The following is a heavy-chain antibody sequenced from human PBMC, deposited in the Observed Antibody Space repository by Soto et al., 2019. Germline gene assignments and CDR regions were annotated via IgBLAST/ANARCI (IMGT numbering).Heavy chain of an antibody. CDR2: INPNGGST. CDR1: GYTFTTYY. D-gene: IGHD2-15*01. J-gene: IGHJ4*02. CDR3: ARAGYCSGGTCFHGNFDY. V-gene: IGHV1-46*01. Sequence: QVQLVQSGAEVKKPGASVKVSCKASGYTFTTYYMHWVRQAPGQGLEWMGIINPNGGSTTYAQKFQVRVNMTRDTSTSTVYMELSSLRSEDTAVYYCARAGYCSGGTCFHGNFDYWGQGTLVTVSS.